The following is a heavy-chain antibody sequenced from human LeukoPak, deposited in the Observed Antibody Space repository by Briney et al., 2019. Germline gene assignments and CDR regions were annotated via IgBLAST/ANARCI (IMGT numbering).Heavy chain of an antibody. CDR3: AAGASYSSSATFDY. D-gene: IGHD6-6*01. CDR1: GGSISSYY. CDR2: IYYSGST. J-gene: IGHJ4*02. Sequence: SETLSLTCTVSGGSISSYYWSWIRQPPGKGLEWIGYIYYSGSTNYNPSLKSRVTISVDTSKNQFSLKLSSVTAADTAVYYCAAGASYSSSATFDYWGQGTLVTVSS. V-gene: IGHV4-59*08.